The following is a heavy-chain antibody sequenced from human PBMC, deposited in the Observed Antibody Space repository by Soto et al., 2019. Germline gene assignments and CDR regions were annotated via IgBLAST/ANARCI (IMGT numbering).Heavy chain of an antibody. CDR2: INAGNGNT. CDR1: GYTFTSYG. CDR3: ARDFGYSNAYDDFDI. D-gene: IGHD6-13*01. J-gene: IGHJ3*02. Sequence: ASVKVSCKASGYTFTSYGMHWVRHAPGQRLEWMGWINAGNGNTKYSQKSQGRVTITRDTSASTAYMELSSLRSEDTAVYYCARDFGYSNAYDDFDILGQGTMVTVAS. V-gene: IGHV1-3*01.